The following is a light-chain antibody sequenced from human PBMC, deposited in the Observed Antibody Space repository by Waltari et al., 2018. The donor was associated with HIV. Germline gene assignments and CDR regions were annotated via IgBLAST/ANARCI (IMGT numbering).Light chain of an antibody. J-gene: IGLJ2*01. CDR3: SAWDVTLNGLV. CDR1: SSNIGSRS. CDR2: SNT. Sequence: QSLLTQSPSASGTPGQRVNISCFGTSSNIGSRSVNWYQHFPGTPPTLLIFSNTARPPGVPDRVSCSKSGTSASLAISGLHSQDEADYYCSAWDVTLNGLVFGGGTRLSVL. V-gene: IGLV1-44*01.